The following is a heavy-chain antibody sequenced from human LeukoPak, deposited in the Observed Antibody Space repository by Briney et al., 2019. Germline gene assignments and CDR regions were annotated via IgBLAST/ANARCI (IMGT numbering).Heavy chain of an antibody. CDR2: KYYSGSI. CDR1: GGSIRRGVYY. CDR3: ARDAEYYYGSGSFSSGIDV. D-gene: IGHD3-10*01. J-gene: IGHJ6*02. Sequence: PSDTLSLTCTVSGGSIRRGVYYWSWIRPPPGKGLEGIGYKYYSGSIYYNPSLKSRVTISGDTSKNQFSLKLSSVTAADTAVYYCARDAEYYYGSGSFSSGIDVWGQGTTVTVSS. V-gene: IGHV4-31*03.